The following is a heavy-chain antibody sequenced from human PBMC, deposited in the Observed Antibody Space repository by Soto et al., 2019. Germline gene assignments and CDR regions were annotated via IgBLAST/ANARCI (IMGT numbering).Heavy chain of an antibody. V-gene: IGHV4-39*01. CDR2: IYYSGST. Sequence: QLQLQESGPGLVKPSETLSLTCTVSGGSISSSSYYWGWIRQPPGKGLEWIGSIYYSGSTYYNPSLKSRVTISVDTSKNQFSLKLSSVTAADTAVYYCARSPYYYDSSGYPDAFDIWGQGTMVTVSS. D-gene: IGHD3-22*01. CDR1: GGSISSSSYY. CDR3: ARSPYYYDSSGYPDAFDI. J-gene: IGHJ3*02.